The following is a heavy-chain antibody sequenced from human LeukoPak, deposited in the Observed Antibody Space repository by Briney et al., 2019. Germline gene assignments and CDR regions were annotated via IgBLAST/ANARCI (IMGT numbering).Heavy chain of an antibody. V-gene: IGHV4-4*07. D-gene: IGHD2-21*01. CDR1: GDSMSGKY. CDR2: IYPTGTT. J-gene: IGHJ5*02. Sequence: PSETLSLTCTVSGDSMSGKYWNWLRQPAGKGLEWMGRIYPTGTTNYNPSLESRVTMSIDTSKNQFSLRLSSVTTADTAVYYCGSQDCGHPSCSVAWFDPRGQGALVTVSS. CDR3: GSQDCGHPSCSVAWFDP.